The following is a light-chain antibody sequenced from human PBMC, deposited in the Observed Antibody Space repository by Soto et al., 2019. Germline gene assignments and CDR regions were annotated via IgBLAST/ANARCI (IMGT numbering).Light chain of an antibody. Sequence: QSALTQPASVSGSPGQSITISCTGTISDVGGYDYVSWYQRHPGTAPKLMIYEVNYRPSGVSHRFSGSKSGNTASLTISGLQAEDEADYYCGSYTSGSTPFVFGTGTKLTVL. CDR2: EVN. V-gene: IGLV2-14*01. CDR3: GSYTSGSTPFV. J-gene: IGLJ1*01. CDR1: ISDVGGYDY.